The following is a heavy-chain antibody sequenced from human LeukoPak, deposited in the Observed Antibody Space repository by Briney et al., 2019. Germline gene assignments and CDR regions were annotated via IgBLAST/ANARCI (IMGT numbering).Heavy chain of an antibody. Sequence: PGRSLRLSCTASGFSFRMYGMHWVRQAPGKGLEWVAVIWYDGTKKFYGDSVKGRFTVSRDNSKNTLYLQMNSLRAEDTAVYYCARDRGELSDFDYWGQGTLVTDSS. V-gene: IGHV3-33*01. CDR3: ARDRGELSDFDY. CDR2: IWYDGTKK. D-gene: IGHD1-26*01. CDR1: GFSFRMYG. J-gene: IGHJ4*02.